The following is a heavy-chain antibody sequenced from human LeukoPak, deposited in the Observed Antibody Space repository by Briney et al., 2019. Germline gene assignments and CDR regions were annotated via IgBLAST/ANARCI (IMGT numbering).Heavy chain of an antibody. Sequence: SETLPLTCTVSGGSISSSSYYWGWIRQPPGKGLEWIGSISYSGSTYYNPSLKSRVTISVDMSKNQFSLKLSSVTAADTAVYYCATPILTGYSIDYWGQGTLVTVSS. CDR1: GGSISSSSYY. CDR2: ISYSGST. CDR3: ATPILTGYSIDY. J-gene: IGHJ4*02. V-gene: IGHV4-39*01. D-gene: IGHD3-9*01.